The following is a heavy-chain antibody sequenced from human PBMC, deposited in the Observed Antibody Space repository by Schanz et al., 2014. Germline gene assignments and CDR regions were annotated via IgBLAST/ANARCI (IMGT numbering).Heavy chain of an antibody. V-gene: IGHV3-53*01. Sequence: EVQLVESGGGLIQPGGSLRLSCAVSGFTVNTNYMSWVRQAPGKGLEWISSMYINSGSTQYADSVKGRFIISRDSSKXXXFLQMNSLRAEDTAXYFCARDGGRDGYNLAFDVWGQGTLVTVSS. CDR1: GFTVNTNY. CDR3: ARDGGRDGYNLAFDV. D-gene: IGHD5-12*01. CDR2: MYINSGST. J-gene: IGHJ3*01.